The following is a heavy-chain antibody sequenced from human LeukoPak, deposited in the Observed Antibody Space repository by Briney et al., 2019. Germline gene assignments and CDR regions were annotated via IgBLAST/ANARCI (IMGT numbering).Heavy chain of an antibody. CDR3: ARDWGRGVAGRPGAFDI. D-gene: IGHD6-19*01. CDR2: VSSSGSSI. Sequence: PGGSLRLSCAASGFTFSSFEMNWVRQAPGKGLEWVSCVSSSGSSIYYADSVKGRFTISRDNAKNSLYLQMNSLRVEDTAVYYCARDWGRGVAGRPGAFDIWGQGTMVTVSS. CDR1: GFTFSSFE. J-gene: IGHJ3*02. V-gene: IGHV3-48*03.